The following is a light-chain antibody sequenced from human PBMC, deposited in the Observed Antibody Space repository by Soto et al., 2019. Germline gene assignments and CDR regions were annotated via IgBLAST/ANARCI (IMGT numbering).Light chain of an antibody. Sequence: DIVLTQSPATLSLSPGERATLSCRASQSVSSYLAWYQQKPGQAPSLLIYDASNRATGIPARFSGSGSGTDFPLSISSREPEGFADYYRQHLSNWLWTLGQGTKVQI. J-gene: IGKJ1*01. V-gene: IGKV3-11*01. CDR3: QHLSNWLWT. CDR2: DAS. CDR1: QSVSSY.